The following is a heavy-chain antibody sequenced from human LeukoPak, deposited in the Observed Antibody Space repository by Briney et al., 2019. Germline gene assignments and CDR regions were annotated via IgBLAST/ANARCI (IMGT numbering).Heavy chain of an antibody. J-gene: IGHJ4*02. CDR1: GFTFSSYW. V-gene: IGHV3-74*01. CDR3: ATCSGGSCYIFDY. CDR2: INSDGSST. D-gene: IGHD2-15*01. Sequence: PGGSLRLSCAASGFTFSSYWKHWVRQAPGKGLVWVSRINSDGSSTSYADSVKGRFTISRDNAKNTLYLQMNSLRAEDTAVYYCATCSGGSCYIFDYWGQGTLVTVSS.